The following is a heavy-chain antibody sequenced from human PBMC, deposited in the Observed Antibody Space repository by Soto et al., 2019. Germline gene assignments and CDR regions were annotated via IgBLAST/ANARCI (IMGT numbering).Heavy chain of an antibody. D-gene: IGHD4-17*01. CDR1: LFIVSDNY. J-gene: IGHJ4*02. V-gene: IGHV3-66*01. Sequence: ELGLVQSGGGLVQPGGSLRLSCAASLFIVSDNYMSWVRQAPGRGLEWVSLIYRGGGTDYAESVKGRFTISRDNSKNTLYLQMNSLKAEDTGIYYCATRMTTAPYWGQGTVVTVSS. CDR2: IYRGGGT. CDR3: ATRMTTAPY.